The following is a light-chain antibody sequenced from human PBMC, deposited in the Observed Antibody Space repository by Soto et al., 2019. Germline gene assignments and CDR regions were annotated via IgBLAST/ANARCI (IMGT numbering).Light chain of an antibody. V-gene: IGKV2-30*01. CDR2: KVS. Sequence: VMTQSPDSLAVSLGERATLNCKSSQSVLYSSNNKNYFSWFQQRPGRSPRRLIYKVSNRDSGVPARFSGSGSGTDFALKISRVEAEDVGVYYCMQGTHWPITFGQGTRLENK. CDR1: QSVLYSSNNKNY. CDR3: MQGTHWPIT. J-gene: IGKJ5*01.